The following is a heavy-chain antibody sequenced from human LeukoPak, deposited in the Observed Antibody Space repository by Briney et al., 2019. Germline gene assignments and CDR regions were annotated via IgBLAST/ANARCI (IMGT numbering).Heavy chain of an antibody. Sequence: ASVNVSCKASGYTFPSYGISWVRQAPGQGLEWMGCISDYNGNTTYAQTVQGRVTMTTDTSTSTAYMEVRSLRPDDTAVYYCARGRYYYDIRSFDYWGQGTLVTVSS. CDR3: ARGRYYYDIRSFDY. D-gene: IGHD3-22*01. CDR2: ISDYNGNT. CDR1: GYTFPSYG. J-gene: IGHJ4*02. V-gene: IGHV1-18*01.